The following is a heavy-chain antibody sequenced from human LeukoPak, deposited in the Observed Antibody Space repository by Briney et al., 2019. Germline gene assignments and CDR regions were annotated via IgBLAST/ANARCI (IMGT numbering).Heavy chain of an antibody. CDR2: ISNSGST. CDR3: ARETLSTHAFDI. CDR1: GGSSSSDVYY. D-gene: IGHD2-2*01. Sequence: SPSETLSLTCTVSGGSSSSDVYYWTWIRQRPGKGLEWIGYISNSGSTHYSPSLRSRVTISVDTSKNHFSLKLSSVTAADTAVYYCARETLSTHAFDIWGQGTMVTVPS. V-gene: IGHV4-31*03. J-gene: IGHJ3*02.